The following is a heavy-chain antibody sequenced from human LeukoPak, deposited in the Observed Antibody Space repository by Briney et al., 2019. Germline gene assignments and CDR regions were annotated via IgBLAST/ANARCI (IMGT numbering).Heavy chain of an antibody. D-gene: IGHD5-24*01. J-gene: IGHJ5*02. CDR3: ARDTVERNAHAWFDP. CDR1: GGSISSYY. Sequence: SETLSLTCTVSGGSISSYYWSWIRQPAGKGLEWIGRIYTSGSTNYNPSLKSRVTISVDTSKNQFSLKLSSVTAADTAVYYCARDTVERNAHAWFDPWGQGTLVTVSS. V-gene: IGHV4-4*07. CDR2: IYTSGST.